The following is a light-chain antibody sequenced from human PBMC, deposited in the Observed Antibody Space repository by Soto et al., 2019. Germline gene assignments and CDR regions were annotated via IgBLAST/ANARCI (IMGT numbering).Light chain of an antibody. CDR1: QGINSY. J-gene: IGKJ4*01. CDR2: TAS. Sequence: IQLTQSPSFLSASVGDRVTITCRASQGINSYVAWHQQKPGKAPKLLIYTASTLQSGVPSRFSGSGSGTDFTLTIRGLQPEDSATYYCQQVYDYPLTFGVGTKVEI. CDR3: QQVYDYPLT. V-gene: IGKV1-9*01.